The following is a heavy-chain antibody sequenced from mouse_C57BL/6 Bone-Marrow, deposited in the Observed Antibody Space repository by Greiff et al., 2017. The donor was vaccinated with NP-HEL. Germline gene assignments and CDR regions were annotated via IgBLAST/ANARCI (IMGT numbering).Heavy chain of an antibody. D-gene: IGHD2-3*01. CDR1: GFTFSDYG. V-gene: IGHV5-15*01. CDR3: ARASRMAKRGYWYFDV. CDR2: ISNLAYSI. Sequence: EVKLMESGGGLVQPGGSLKLSCAASGFTFSDYGMAWVRQAPRKGPEWVAFISNLAYSIYYADTVTGRFTISRENAKNTLYLEMSSLRSEDTAMYYCARASRMAKRGYWYFDVWGTGTTVTVSS. J-gene: IGHJ1*03.